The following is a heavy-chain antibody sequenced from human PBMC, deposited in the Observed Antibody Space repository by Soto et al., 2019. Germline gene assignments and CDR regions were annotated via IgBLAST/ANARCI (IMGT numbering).Heavy chain of an antibody. CDR1: GVSISSGDYY. V-gene: IGHV4-30-4*01. Sequence: ASETVSLTCTVSGVSISSGDYYWTWIRQSPGKGLEWIGYIIFSGSTYYNPSLESRVTISIDTSKNQFSLKLTSVTAADTAVYFCARESGPSSAFDYWGQGTLVTVSS. CDR3: ARESGPSSAFDY. J-gene: IGHJ4*02. CDR2: IIFSGST. D-gene: IGHD2-2*01.